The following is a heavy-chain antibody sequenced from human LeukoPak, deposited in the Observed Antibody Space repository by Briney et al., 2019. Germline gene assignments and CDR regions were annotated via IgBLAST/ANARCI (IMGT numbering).Heavy chain of an antibody. CDR2: IHHSGST. CDR1: GGSFSGYY. V-gene: IGHV4-34*01. Sequence: PSETLSLTCAVYGGSFSGYYWSWIRQPPGKGLEWIGEIHHSGSTNYNPSLKSRVTISVDTSKNQFSLKLSSVTAADTAVYYCAAGYYYDSSGYYPLDYWGQGTLVTVSS. J-gene: IGHJ4*02. D-gene: IGHD3-22*01. CDR3: AAGYYYDSSGYYPLDY.